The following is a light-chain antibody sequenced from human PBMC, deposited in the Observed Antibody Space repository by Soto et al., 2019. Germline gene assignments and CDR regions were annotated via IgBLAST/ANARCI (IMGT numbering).Light chain of an antibody. CDR2: DVS. CDR1: SSDVGGYNY. J-gene: IGLJ2*01. V-gene: IGLV2-14*01. Sequence: QSALTQPASVSGSPGQSITISCSGTSSDVGGYNYVSWYQQHPGKAPKLMIYDVSNRPSGVSTRFSDSKSGNTASLTISGLQAEDEADYYCCAYTSSSTLVVVGGATKLTVL. CDR3: CAYTSSSTLVV.